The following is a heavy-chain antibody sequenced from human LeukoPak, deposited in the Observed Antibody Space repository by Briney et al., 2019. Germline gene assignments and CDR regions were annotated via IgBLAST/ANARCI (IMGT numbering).Heavy chain of an antibody. CDR3: ARDPRNYDSSVERDSSDAFDI. V-gene: IGHV4-39*07. CDR1: GGSISSSSYY. J-gene: IGHJ3*02. CDR2: IYYSGST. D-gene: IGHD3-22*01. Sequence: SETLSLTCTVSGGSISSSSYYWGLIRQPPGKGLEWIGSIYYSGSTYYNPSLKSRVTISVDTSKTQFSLKLSSVTAADTAVYYFARDPRNYDSSVERDSSDAFDIWGQGTMVTVSS.